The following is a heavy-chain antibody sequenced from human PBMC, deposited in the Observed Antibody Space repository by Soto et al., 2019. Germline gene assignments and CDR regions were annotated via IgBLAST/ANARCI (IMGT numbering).Heavy chain of an antibody. Sequence: GESLKISCAASGFTVSSNYMSWVRQAPGKGLEWVSVIYSGGSTYYADSVKGRFTISRDNSKNTLYLQMNSLRAEDTAVYYCARDTRRGYQLLASYFDYWRQGTLVTVSS. J-gene: IGHJ4*02. D-gene: IGHD2-2*01. CDR2: IYSGGST. CDR1: GFTVSSNY. V-gene: IGHV3-66*01. CDR3: ARDTRRGYQLLASYFDY.